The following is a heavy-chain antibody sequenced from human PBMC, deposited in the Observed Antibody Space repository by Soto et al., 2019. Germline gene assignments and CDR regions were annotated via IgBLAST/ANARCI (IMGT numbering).Heavy chain of an antibody. CDR2: ISAYNGER. V-gene: IGHV1-18*01. Sequence: VQVVQSGAEVKKPGASVKVSCQASGYNFASYTISWVRQAPGQVLEWMGWISAYNGERNYAPKFQGRVTMTTDRSTSTAYMELRSLTSDDTAVYYCARGGDCSSTSCYTPNYYDGMDVWGQGTTVTVS. CDR3: ARGGDCSSTSCYTPNYYDGMDV. CDR1: GYNFASYT. D-gene: IGHD2-2*02. J-gene: IGHJ6*02.